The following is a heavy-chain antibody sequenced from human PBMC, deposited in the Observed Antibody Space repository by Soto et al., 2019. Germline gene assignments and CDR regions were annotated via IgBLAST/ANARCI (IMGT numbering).Heavy chain of an antibody. CDR3: VKERIELWLIDY. J-gene: IGHJ4*02. V-gene: IGHV3-23*01. CDR1: GFSFSAYA. D-gene: IGHD3-16*01. CDR2: ISGSGRIT. Sequence: DVQLLESGGGLAQPGESLRLSCVASGFSFSAYAMCWVRQSPGKGFEWVSTISGSGRITNYADSVKGRFTTSKDTSTNTLYLHMNSLTADDTALYYCVKERIELWLIDYWGQGTLVTVSS.